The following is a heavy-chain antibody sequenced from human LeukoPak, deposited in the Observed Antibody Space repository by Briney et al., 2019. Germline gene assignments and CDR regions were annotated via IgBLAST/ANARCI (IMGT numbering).Heavy chain of an antibody. CDR1: GGSISSGGYD. V-gene: IGHV4-30-2*01. CDR3: ARGHCSSTSCYYDAFDI. D-gene: IGHD2-2*01. J-gene: IGHJ3*02. CDR2: IYHSGST. Sequence: SETLSLTCTVSGGSISSGGYDWSWIRQPPGKGLEWSGYIYHSGSTYYNPSLKSRVTISVDRSKTQFSLKLSSVTAADTAVYYCARGHCSSTSCYYDAFDIWGQGTMVTVSS.